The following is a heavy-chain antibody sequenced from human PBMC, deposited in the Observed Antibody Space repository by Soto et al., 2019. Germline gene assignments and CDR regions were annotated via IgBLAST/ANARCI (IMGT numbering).Heavy chain of an antibody. J-gene: IGHJ5*02. CDR1: GYSFTSYW. CDR3: ARGVAGGYCSSTSCYWNWFDP. V-gene: IGHV5-51*01. CDR2: IYPGDSDT. Sequence: GESLKISCKGSGYSFTSYWIGRVRQMPGKGLEWMGIIYPGDSDTRYSPSFQGQVTISADKSISTAYLQWSSLKASDTAMYYCARGVAGGYCSSTSCYWNWFDPWGQGTLVTVSS. D-gene: IGHD2-2*01.